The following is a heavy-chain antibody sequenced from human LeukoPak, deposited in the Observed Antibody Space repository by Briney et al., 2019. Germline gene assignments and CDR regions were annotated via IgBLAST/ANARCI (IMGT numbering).Heavy chain of an antibody. Sequence: ASVKVSCKASGYTFTNNYLHWVQQAPGQGLEWMGMIYPRDGSTSYAQNFQGRVTVTRDTPTTTVHMELRGLRSEDTAVYYCARDQEGFDYWGQGTVVTVSS. CDR2: IYPRDGST. V-gene: IGHV1-46*01. CDR3: ARDQEGFDY. CDR1: GYTFTNNY. J-gene: IGHJ4*02.